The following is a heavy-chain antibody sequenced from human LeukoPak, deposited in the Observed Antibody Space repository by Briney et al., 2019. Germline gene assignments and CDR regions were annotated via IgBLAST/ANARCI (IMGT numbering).Heavy chain of an antibody. Sequence: GGSLRLSCTASGFTFGDCAMSWVRQAPGKGLEWVGFIRSKAYGGTTEYAASVKGRFTISRDDSKSIAYLQMNSLKTEDTAVYYCTRFYDSSGYNTYYFDYWGQGTLVTVSS. CDR3: TRFYDSSGYNTYYFDY. V-gene: IGHV3-49*04. CDR2: IRSKAYGGTT. CDR1: GFTFGDCA. J-gene: IGHJ4*02. D-gene: IGHD3-22*01.